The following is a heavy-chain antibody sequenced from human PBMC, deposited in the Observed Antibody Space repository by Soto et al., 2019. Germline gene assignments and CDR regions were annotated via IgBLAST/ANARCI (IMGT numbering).Heavy chain of an antibody. CDR1: CGSISSYY. Sequence: QVQLQESGPGLVKPSETLSLTCTVSCGSISSYYWSWIRQPPGKGLEWIGYIYYSGSTNYNPSLKSRVTISVDTSKHQFSLKLSSLTAADTAVYYCARDYRVTTGITLGGMDVCGQGTTVTVSS. CDR3: ARDYRVTTGITLGGMDV. CDR2: IYYSGST. D-gene: IGHD4-17*01. J-gene: IGHJ6*02. V-gene: IGHV4-59*01.